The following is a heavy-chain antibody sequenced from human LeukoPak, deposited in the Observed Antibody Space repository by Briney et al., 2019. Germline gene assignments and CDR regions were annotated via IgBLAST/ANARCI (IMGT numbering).Heavy chain of an antibody. J-gene: IGHJ4*02. Sequence: GGSLRLSCAASGFTFSDYYMSWVRQAPGKGLEWVSAISGSGGSTYYADSVKGRFTISRDNSKNTLYPQMNSLRAEDTAVYYCAKDERYYDSSGYFFFPYWGQGTLVTVSS. CDR3: AKDERYYDSSGYFFFPY. CDR2: ISGSGGST. CDR1: GFTFSDYY. D-gene: IGHD3-22*01. V-gene: IGHV3-23*01.